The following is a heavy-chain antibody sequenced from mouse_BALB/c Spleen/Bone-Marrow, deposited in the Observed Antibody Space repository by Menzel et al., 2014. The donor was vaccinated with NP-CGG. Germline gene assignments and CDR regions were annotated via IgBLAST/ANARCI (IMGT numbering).Heavy chain of an antibody. Sequence: VKLVESGGGLVQPGGSLRLSCATSGFTFTDYYMSWVRQPPGKALEWLGFIRNKANGYTTEYSASVKGRFTISRDNSQSILYLQMNTLRAEDSATYYCARDRRYDLAWFAYWGQGTLVTVSA. CDR2: IRNKANGYTT. CDR3: ARDRRYDLAWFAY. D-gene: IGHD2-14*01. J-gene: IGHJ3*01. V-gene: IGHV7-3*02. CDR1: GFTFTDYY.